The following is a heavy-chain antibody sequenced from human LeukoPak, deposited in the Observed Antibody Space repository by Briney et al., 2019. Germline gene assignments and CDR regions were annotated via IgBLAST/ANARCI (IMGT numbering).Heavy chain of an antibody. CDR2: INSRSSTI. CDR3: TTLWYSSGWYRVIDY. D-gene: IGHD6-19*01. Sequence: PGGSLRLSCAASGFTFSTHDVNWVRQAPGKGLEWVSFINSRSSTIYYADSVKGRFTISRDNAKNSLYLQMNSLRAEDTAVYYCTTLWYSSGWYRVIDYWGQGTLVTVSS. J-gene: IGHJ4*02. V-gene: IGHV3-48*04. CDR1: GFTFSTHD.